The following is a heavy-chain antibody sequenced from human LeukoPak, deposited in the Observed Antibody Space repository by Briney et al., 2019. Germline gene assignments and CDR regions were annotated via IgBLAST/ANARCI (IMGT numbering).Heavy chain of an antibody. D-gene: IGHD5-18*01. CDR3: ARGSDTRPQYYYYYYGMDV. V-gene: IGHV1-69*13. CDR1: GGTFSSYA. CDR2: IIPIFGAA. Sequence: SVKVSCKASGGTFSSYAISWVRQAPEQGLEWMGGIIPIFGAANYAQKFQGRVTITADESTSTAYMELSSLRSEDTAVYYCARGSDTRPQYYYYYYGMDVWGKGTTVTVSS. J-gene: IGHJ6*04.